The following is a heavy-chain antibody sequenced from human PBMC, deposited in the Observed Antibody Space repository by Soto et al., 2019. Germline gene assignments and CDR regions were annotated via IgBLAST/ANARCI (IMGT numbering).Heavy chain of an antibody. CDR2: INPGGGST. CDR3: ARDPNLELTYHYYGMDV. D-gene: IGHD1-26*01. Sequence: QVQLVQSGAEVKEPGASVKVSCRASGYTFTSYYIHWVRQAPGQGLEWMGIINPGGGSTSSALKFRGRITVTRDTSTSTVYMELHSLRSEDTAVYYCARDPNLELTYHYYGMDVWGQGTTVTVSS. CDR1: GYTFTSYY. V-gene: IGHV1-46*01. J-gene: IGHJ6*02.